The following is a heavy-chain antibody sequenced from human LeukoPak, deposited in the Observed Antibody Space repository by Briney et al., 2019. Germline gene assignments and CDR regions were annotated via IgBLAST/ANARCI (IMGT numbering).Heavy chain of an antibody. CDR3: ARGWAAAGAGSVDY. V-gene: IGHV3-21*01. J-gene: IGHJ4*02. CDR1: GFTFSSYS. D-gene: IGHD6-13*01. Sequence: PGGSLRLSCAASGFTFSSYSMNWVRQAPGKGLEWVSSISSSSSYIYYADSVKGRFTISRDNAKNSLYLQMNSLRAEDTAVYYCARGWAAAGAGSVDYWGQGTLVTVSS. CDR2: ISSSSSYI.